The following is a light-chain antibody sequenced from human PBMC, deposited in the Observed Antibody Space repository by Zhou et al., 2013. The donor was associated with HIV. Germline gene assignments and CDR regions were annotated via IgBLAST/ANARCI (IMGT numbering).Light chain of an antibody. J-gene: IGKJ2*01. Sequence: AIRITQSPSSLSASTGDRVTITCRASQGISSYLAWYQQKPGKAPKLLIYAASTLQSGVPSRFSGSGSGTDFTLTISSLQPDDFATYYCQQYDRFLSTFGQGTKLEIK. CDR1: QGISSY. CDR2: AAS. CDR3: QQYDRFLST. V-gene: IGKV1-8*01.